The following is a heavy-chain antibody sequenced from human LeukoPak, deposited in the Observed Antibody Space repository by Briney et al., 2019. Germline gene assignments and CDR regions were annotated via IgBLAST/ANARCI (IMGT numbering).Heavy chain of an antibody. CDR2: INSDGSST. V-gene: IGHV3-74*01. Sequence: GGSLRLSCAASGNYWMHWVRQVPGKGLVWVSHINSDGSSTSYADSVKGRFTISRDNAKNTLYLQMNSLRAEDTAVYYCARRIAAAAAPYYFDYWGQGTLVTVSS. CDR1: GNYW. CDR3: ARRIAAAAAPYYFDY. D-gene: IGHD6-13*01. J-gene: IGHJ4*02.